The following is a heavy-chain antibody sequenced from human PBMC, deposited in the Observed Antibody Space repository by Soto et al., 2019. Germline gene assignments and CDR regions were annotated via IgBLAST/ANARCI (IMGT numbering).Heavy chain of an antibody. CDR2: INHSGST. CDR3: ARGGSIVVVPAATRIYMDV. Sequence: PSETLPLTCAVYGGSFSGYYWSWIRQPPGKGLEWIGEINHSGSTNYNPSLKSRVTISVDTSKNQFSLKLSSVTAADTVVYYCARGGSIVVVPAATRIYMDVWGKGTTVT. V-gene: IGHV4-34*01. CDR1: GGSFSGYY. D-gene: IGHD2-2*01. J-gene: IGHJ6*03.